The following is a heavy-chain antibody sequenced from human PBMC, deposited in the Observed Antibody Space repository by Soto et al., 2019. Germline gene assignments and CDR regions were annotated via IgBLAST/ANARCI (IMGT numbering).Heavy chain of an antibody. CDR3: MRPAPRGRHYFYFGMDV. J-gene: IGHJ6*02. CDR1: GFTFSSYA. V-gene: IGHV3-23*01. CDR2: INSSGGST. Sequence: EVQLLESGGGLVQPGGSLRLSCAASGFTFSSYAMSWVRQAPGKGLEWVSGINSSGGSTYYADSVKGRFTISRDNSKNTLFLRMNRPRVEDTAVYYCMRPAPRGRHYFYFGMDVCGQGTTVTVS. D-gene: IGHD3-10*01.